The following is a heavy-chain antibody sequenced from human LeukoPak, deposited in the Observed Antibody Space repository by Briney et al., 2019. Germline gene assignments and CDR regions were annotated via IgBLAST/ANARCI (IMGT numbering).Heavy chain of an antibody. CDR1: GGSFSGYY. CDR3: ARPGQWYYYGSGEFQH. CDR2: INHSGST. J-gene: IGHJ1*01. V-gene: IGHV4-34*01. Sequence: SETLSLTCAVYGGSFSGYYWSWIRQPPGKGLEWIGEINHSGSTNYNPSLKSRVTISVDTSKNQFSLKLSSVTAADTAVYYCARPGQWYYYGSGEFQHWGQGTLVTVSS. D-gene: IGHD3-10*01.